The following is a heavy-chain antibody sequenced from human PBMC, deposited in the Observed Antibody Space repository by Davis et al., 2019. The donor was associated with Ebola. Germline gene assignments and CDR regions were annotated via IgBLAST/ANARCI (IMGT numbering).Heavy chain of an antibody. Sequence: SLNIPCAASGFTFSSYGMHWVRQAPAQGLEGVAVISYDGSNKYYADSVQGRFTISSDNSKNTLYLQMNRLRAEDTAVYYCAKDRAMVRGVTDDWGQGTLVTVSS. CDR1: GFTFSSYG. CDR3: AKDRAMVRGVTDD. V-gene: IGHV3-30*18. CDR2: ISYDGSNK. D-gene: IGHD3-10*01. J-gene: IGHJ4*01.